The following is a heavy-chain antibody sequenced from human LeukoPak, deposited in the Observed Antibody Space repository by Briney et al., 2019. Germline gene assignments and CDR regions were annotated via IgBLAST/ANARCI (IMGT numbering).Heavy chain of an antibody. CDR2: IWYDGSNK. J-gene: IGHJ4*02. CDR3: AREVVYCSGGSCYSRGYFDY. Sequence: GGSPRLSCAASGFTFSSYGMHWVRQAPGKGLEWVAVIWYDGSNKYYADSVKGRFTISRDNSKNTLYLQMNSLRAEDTAVYYCAREVVYCSGGSCYSRGYFDYWGQGTLVTVSS. CDR1: GFTFSSYG. D-gene: IGHD2-15*01. V-gene: IGHV3-33*01.